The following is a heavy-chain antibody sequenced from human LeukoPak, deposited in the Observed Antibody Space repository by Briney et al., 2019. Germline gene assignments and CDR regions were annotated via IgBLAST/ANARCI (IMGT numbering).Heavy chain of an antibody. CDR1: GYTFTSYD. Sequence: ASVKVSCKASGYTFTSYDINWVRQATGQGLEWTGWMNPNSGNTGYAQKFQGRVTMTRNTSISTAYMELSSLRSEDTAVYYCAIQDTQGQYDFWSGYRPSGSFDYWGQGTLVTVSS. CDR2: MNPNSGNT. V-gene: IGHV1-8*01. D-gene: IGHD3-3*01. CDR3: AIQDTQGQYDFWSGYRPSGSFDY. J-gene: IGHJ4*02.